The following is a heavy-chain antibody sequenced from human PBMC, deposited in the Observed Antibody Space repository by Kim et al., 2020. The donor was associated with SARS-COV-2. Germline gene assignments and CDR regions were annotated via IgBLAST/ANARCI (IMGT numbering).Heavy chain of an antibody. CDR3: ARGGSGSIPYYYYGMDV. J-gene: IGHJ6*02. CDR2: ISAYNGNT. D-gene: IGHD3-10*01. V-gene: IGHV1-18*04. Sequence: ASVKVSCKASGYTFTSYGISWVRQAPGQGLEWMGWISAYNGNTNYAQKLQGRVTMTTDTSTSTAYMELRSLRSDDTAVYYCARGGSGSIPYYYYGMDVWGQGTTVTVSS. CDR1: GYTFTSYG.